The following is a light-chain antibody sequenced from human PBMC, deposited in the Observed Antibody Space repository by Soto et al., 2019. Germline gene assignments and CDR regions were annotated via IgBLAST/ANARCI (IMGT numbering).Light chain of an antibody. CDR3: QQYGSSPPLP. J-gene: IGKJ4*01. Sequence: EIVLTQSPDTLSLSPGERATLSCRASQSVSSSYLAWYQQKVGQAPRLLIYGASSRATGIPDRFSGSGSETDFTLTISRLEPEDFAVYYCQQYGSSPPLPFGGGTKVEIK. V-gene: IGKV3-20*01. CDR1: QSVSSSY. CDR2: GAS.